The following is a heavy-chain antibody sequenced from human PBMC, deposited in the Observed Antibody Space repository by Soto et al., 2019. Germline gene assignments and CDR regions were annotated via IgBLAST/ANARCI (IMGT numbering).Heavy chain of an antibody. CDR1: GFTFSSYA. CDR3: AKEVGSVAGFRGWLVDY. D-gene: IGHD6-19*01. J-gene: IGHJ4*02. V-gene: IGHV3-23*01. CDR2: ISGSGGST. Sequence: EVQLLESGGGLVQPGGSLRLSCAASGFTFSSYAMSWVRQAPGKGLEWVSAISGSGGSTYYADSVKGRFTISGDNSKNRLYLQMSRLGAEDTAVYCCAKEVGSVAGFRGWLVDYWGQGTLVTVS.